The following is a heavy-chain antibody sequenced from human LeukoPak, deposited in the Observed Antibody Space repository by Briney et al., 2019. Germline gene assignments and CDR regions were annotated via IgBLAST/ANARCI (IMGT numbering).Heavy chain of an antibody. CDR1: GYTLTELS. J-gene: IGHJ6*03. V-gene: IGHV1-24*01. Sequence: AASVKVSCKVFGYTLTELSMHWVRQPPGKGLEWMGGFDPEDGETIYAQKFQGRVTITADKSTSTAYMELSSLRSEDTAVYYCARDHEGYSYGFRAPMDVWGKGTTVTVSS. D-gene: IGHD5-18*01. CDR3: ARDHEGYSYGFRAPMDV. CDR2: FDPEDGET.